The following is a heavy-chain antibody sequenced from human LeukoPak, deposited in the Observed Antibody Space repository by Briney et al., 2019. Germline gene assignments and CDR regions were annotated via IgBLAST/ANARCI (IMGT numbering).Heavy chain of an antibody. CDR1: GGSISSYY. V-gene: IGHV4-59*01. D-gene: IGHD5-18*01. CDR3: AREGSFTGYANWFDP. Sequence: SETLSLACTVSGGSISSYYWSWIRQPPGKGLEWIGYIYYSGSTNYNPSLKSRVTISVDTSKNQFSLKLSSVTAADTAVYYCAREGSFTGYANWFDPWGQGTLVTVSS. J-gene: IGHJ5*02. CDR2: IYYSGST.